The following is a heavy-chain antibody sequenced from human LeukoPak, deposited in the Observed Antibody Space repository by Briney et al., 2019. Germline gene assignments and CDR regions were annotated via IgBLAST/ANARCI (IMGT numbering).Heavy chain of an antibody. CDR1: GYTFTGYY. CDR2: INPNSGGT. CDR3: AREAAQLERPLDY. Sequence: ASVNVSCKASGYTFTGYYMHWVRQAPGQGLDWMGWINPNSGGTNYAQKFQGRVTMTRDTSISTAYMELSRLRSDDTAVYYCAREAAQLERPLDYWGQGTLVTVSS. D-gene: IGHD1-1*01. V-gene: IGHV1-2*02. J-gene: IGHJ4*02.